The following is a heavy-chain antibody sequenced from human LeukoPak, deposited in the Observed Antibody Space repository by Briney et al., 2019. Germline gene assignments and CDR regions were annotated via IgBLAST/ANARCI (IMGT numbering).Heavy chain of an antibody. V-gene: IGHV3-9*01. CDR1: GFTFDDYA. Sequence: PGGSLRLSCAASGFTFDDYAMHWVRQAPGKGLEWVSGISWNSGSIGYADSVKGRFTISRDNAKNSLYLQMNSLRAEDTALYYCAKDIGSPDDYWSQGTLVTVSS. CDR3: AKDIGSPDDY. D-gene: IGHD3-10*01. CDR2: ISWNSGSI. J-gene: IGHJ4*02.